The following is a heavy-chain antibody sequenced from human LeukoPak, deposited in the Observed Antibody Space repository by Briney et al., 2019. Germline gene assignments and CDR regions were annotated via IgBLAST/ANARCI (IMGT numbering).Heavy chain of an antibody. J-gene: IGHJ6*03. D-gene: IGHD3-22*01. Sequence: GGSLRLSCAASGFTFSSYGMSWVRQAPGKGLEWVSAISGSGGSTYYADSVKGRFTISRDNSKNTLYLQMNSLRAEDTAVYYCAKDLGRPHYYDSSGYYYRDYYYYMDVWGKGTTVTISS. CDR1: GFTFSSYG. CDR2: ISGSGGST. V-gene: IGHV3-23*01. CDR3: AKDLGRPHYYDSSGYYYRDYYYYMDV.